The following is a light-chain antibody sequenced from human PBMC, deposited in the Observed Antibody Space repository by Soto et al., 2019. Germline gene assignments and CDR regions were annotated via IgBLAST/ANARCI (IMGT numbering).Light chain of an antibody. CDR3: QQSYTSPT. CDR2: GAS. J-gene: IGKJ3*01. V-gene: IGKV1-39*01. CDR1: QTISNY. Sequence: DIPLTQSPSSLCASVGDRVTITCRASQTISNYLNWYQMKPGKAPKLLIYGASSLQNGVPPRFSGSGSGTDFALTTRNLEPEDFASYFCQQSYTSPTFGPGTKVDL.